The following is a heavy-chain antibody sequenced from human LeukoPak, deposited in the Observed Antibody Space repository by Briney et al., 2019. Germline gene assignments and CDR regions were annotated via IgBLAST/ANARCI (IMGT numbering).Heavy chain of an antibody. J-gene: IGHJ4*02. CDR1: GGTFSSYA. CDR2: IIPIFGTA. D-gene: IGHD2-2*01. Sequence: SVKVSCKASGGTFSSYAISWVRQAPGQGLEWMGGIIPIFGTANYAQKFQGRVTITADESTSTAYMELSSLRSEDTAVYYCARGGGVRHQLPDDYWGQGTLVTVSS. CDR3: ARGGGVRHQLPDDY. V-gene: IGHV1-69*13.